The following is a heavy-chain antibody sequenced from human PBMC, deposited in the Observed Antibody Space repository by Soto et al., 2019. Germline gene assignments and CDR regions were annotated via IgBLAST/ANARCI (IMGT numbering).Heavy chain of an antibody. Sequence: SVKVSCKASGGTFSSYAISWVRQAPGQGIEWMGGIIPIFGTANYAQKFQGRVTITADESTSTAYMELSSLRSEDTAVYYCASSKSVVIIEPYYFDYWGQGTLVTVSS. D-gene: IGHD3-3*01. CDR3: ASSKSVVIIEPYYFDY. CDR1: GGTFSSYA. V-gene: IGHV1-69*13. J-gene: IGHJ4*02. CDR2: IIPIFGTA.